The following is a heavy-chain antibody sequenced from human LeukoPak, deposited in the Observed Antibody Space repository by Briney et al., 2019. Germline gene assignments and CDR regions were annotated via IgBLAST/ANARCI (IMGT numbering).Heavy chain of an antibody. V-gene: IGHV3-23*01. CDR2: ISGSGGST. Sequence: GGSLRLSCAASGFTSSSYAMSWVRQAPGKGLEWVSAISGSGGSTYYADSVKGRFTISRDNSKNTLYLQMNSLRAEDTAVYYCAKGGRYDFWSGYYPEPFDYWGQGTLVTVSS. D-gene: IGHD3-3*01. J-gene: IGHJ4*02. CDR1: GFTSSSYA. CDR3: AKGGRYDFWSGYYPEPFDY.